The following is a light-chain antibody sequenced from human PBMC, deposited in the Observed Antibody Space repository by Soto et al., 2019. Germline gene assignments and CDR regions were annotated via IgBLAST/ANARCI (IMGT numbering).Light chain of an antibody. CDR3: QQYGSSPT. Sequence: EIVLTQSPGTLSLSPGERATLSCRASQSVSSSYLAWYQQKPGQAPRLLIYGASSRATGIPDRFSGSGSGTDLTLTISRLEPEDFAVYYCQQYGSSPTFGQGTKLEIK. V-gene: IGKV3-20*01. CDR1: QSVSSSY. J-gene: IGKJ2*01. CDR2: GAS.